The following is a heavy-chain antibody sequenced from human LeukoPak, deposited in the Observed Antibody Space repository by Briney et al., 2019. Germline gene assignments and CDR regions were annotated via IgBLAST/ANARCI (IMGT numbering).Heavy chain of an antibody. Sequence: KPSETLSLTCTVSGGSISSSSYYWGWIRQPPGKGLEWIGSIYYSGSTYYNPSLKSRVTISVDTSKNQLSLKLSSVTAADTAVYYCASRYYYDSSGQSLIDYWGQGTLVTVSS. V-gene: IGHV4-39*01. CDR3: ASRYYYDSSGQSLIDY. J-gene: IGHJ4*02. CDR2: IYYSGST. D-gene: IGHD3-22*01. CDR1: GGSISSSSYY.